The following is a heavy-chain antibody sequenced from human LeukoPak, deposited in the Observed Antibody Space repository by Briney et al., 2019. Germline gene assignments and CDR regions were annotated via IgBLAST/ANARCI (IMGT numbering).Heavy chain of an antibody. D-gene: IGHD4-23*01. CDR2: IYSGGST. J-gene: IGHJ4*02. Sequence: SETLSLTCTVSGGSINSYYWSWIRQPAGKGLEWIGRIYSGGSTNYNPSLKSRVSMSVDTSKNQFSLKLTSVTAADTAVYYCARGGKATVVTMWGQGILVTVSS. CDR1: GGSINSYY. V-gene: IGHV4-4*07. CDR3: ARGGKATVVTM.